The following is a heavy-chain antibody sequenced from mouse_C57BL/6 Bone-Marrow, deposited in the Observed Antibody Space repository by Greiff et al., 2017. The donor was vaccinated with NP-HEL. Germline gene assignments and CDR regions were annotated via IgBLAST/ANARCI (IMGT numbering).Heavy chain of an antibody. J-gene: IGHJ3*01. Sequence: QVHVKQSGAELVKPGASVKISCKASGYAFSSYWMNWVKQRPGKGLEWIGQIYPGDGDTNYNGKFKGKATLTADKSSSTAYMQLSSLTSEDSAVYFCARGGGYYEGFAYWGQGTLVTVSA. V-gene: IGHV1-80*01. CDR3: ARGGGYYEGFAY. D-gene: IGHD2-3*01. CDR2: IYPGDGDT. CDR1: GYAFSSYW.